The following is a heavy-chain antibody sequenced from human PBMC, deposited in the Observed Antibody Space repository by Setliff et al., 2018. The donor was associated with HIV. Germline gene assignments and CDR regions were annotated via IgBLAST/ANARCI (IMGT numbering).Heavy chain of an antibody. D-gene: IGHD2-15*01. Sequence: SETLSLTCAVYGGSFSGYYWTWIRQPPGRGLEWIGEILHSGGNNYNRSLKSRVTISVDTSKNQFSLNLSSVTASDTAVYYCARGGLGVVGAIDYWSQGTLVTVPQ. CDR3: ARGGLGVVGAIDY. CDR2: ILHSGGN. V-gene: IGHV4-34*01. CDR1: GGSFSGYY. J-gene: IGHJ4*02.